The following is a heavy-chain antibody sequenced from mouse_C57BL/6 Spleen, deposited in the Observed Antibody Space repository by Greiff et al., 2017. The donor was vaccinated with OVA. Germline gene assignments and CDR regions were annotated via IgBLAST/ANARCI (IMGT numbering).Heavy chain of an antibody. D-gene: IGHD1-1*01. V-gene: IGHV1-15*01. CDR3: TRWNYGSSYVGY. Sequence: QVQLQQSGAELVKPGASVTLSCKASGYTFTDYEMHWVKQTPVHGLEWIGAIDPETGGTAYNQKFKGKAILTADKSSSTAYMELRSLTSEDSAVYYCTRWNYGSSYVGYWGQGTTLTVSS. CDR2: IDPETGGT. J-gene: IGHJ2*01. CDR1: GYTFTDYE.